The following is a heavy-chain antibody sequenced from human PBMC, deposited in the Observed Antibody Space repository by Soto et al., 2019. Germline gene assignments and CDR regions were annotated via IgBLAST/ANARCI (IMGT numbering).Heavy chain of an antibody. Sequence: QVHLVQSGAEVRKPGSSLKVSCKTSGGTFSTYTIYWVRQAPGQGLEWMGRIIPLFGTTKYAQNFQDRVTITAEESTSTTYMELRSLRAEDTAVYYCARRLDDRADEGFDVWGGGTAVTV. CDR2: IIPLFGTT. V-gene: IGHV1-69*18. CDR3: ARRLDDRADEGFDV. CDR1: GGTFSTYT. D-gene: IGHD3-16*01. J-gene: IGHJ3*01.